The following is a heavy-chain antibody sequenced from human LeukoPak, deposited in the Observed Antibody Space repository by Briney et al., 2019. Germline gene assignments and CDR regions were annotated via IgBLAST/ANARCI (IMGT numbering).Heavy chain of an antibody. V-gene: IGHV1-2*02. J-gene: IGHJ6*03. CDR2: INPNSGGT. D-gene: IGHD6-13*01. CDR3: ARLAADYYYMDV. Sequence: GGSLRLSCAASGFTFSSYGMHWVRQAPGQGLEWMGWINPNSGGTNYAQKFQGRVTMTRDTSISTVYMELSRLRSDDTAVYYCARLAADYYYMDVWGKGTTVTVSS. CDR1: GFTFSSYG.